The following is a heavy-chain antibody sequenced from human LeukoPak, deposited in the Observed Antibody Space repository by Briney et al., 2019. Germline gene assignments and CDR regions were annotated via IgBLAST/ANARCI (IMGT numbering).Heavy chain of an antibody. V-gene: IGHV1-18*01. J-gene: IGHJ6*02. Sequence: ASVKVSCKASGYTFTSYGISWVRQAPGQGLEWMGWISAYNGNTNYAQKLQGRVTMTTDTSTSTAYMELRSLRSDDTAVYYCARGPRGYCSGGSCYSNYYYYYGMDVWGQGTTVTVSS. CDR1: GYTFTSYG. CDR3: ARGPRGYCSGGSCYSNYYYYYGMDV. D-gene: IGHD2-15*01. CDR2: ISAYNGNT.